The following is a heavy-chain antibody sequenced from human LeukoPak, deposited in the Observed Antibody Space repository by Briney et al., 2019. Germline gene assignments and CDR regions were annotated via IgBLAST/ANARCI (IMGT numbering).Heavy chain of an antibody. D-gene: IGHD3-16*01. CDR1: GFTFSSYW. Sequence: GGSLRLSCAASGFTFSSYWMNWARQAPGKGLEWVASINHNGNVNYYVDSVKGRFTISRDNAKNSLYPQMGNLRAEDTAVYFCARGGGLDVWGQGATVTVSS. V-gene: IGHV3-7*03. CDR3: ARGGGLDV. CDR2: INHNGNVN. J-gene: IGHJ6*02.